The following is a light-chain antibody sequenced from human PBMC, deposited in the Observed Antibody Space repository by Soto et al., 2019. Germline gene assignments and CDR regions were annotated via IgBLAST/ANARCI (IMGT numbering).Light chain of an antibody. CDR2: DAS. CDR1: QSVSTW. CDR3: QQYNSYSPT. Sequence: DIQMTQSPSSLSASVGDTVTITCRASQSVSTWLAWYQQRAGKAPKLLIYDASSLESGVPSRCRGFGSGTELTLTISSLQPEDSATYYCQQYNSYSPTFGQGTKVEV. V-gene: IGKV1-5*01. J-gene: IGKJ1*01.